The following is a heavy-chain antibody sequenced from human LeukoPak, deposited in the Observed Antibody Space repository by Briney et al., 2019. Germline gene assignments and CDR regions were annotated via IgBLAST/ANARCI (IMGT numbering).Heavy chain of an antibody. CDR2: ISSSGGST. CDR1: GFTFSSYT. J-gene: IGHJ5*02. V-gene: IGHV3-21*01. CDR3: ASGWFDP. Sequence: GGSLRLSCAASGFTFSSYTMNWVRQAPGKGLEWVSSISSSGGSTYYTDSVKGRFTISRDNAKNSLYLQMNSLRAEDTAVYYCASGWFDPWGQGTLVTVSS.